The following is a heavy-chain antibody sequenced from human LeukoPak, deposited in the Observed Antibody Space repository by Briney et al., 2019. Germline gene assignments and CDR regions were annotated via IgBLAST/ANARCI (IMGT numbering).Heavy chain of an antibody. V-gene: IGHV3-53*01. CDR2: IYSGGST. J-gene: IGHJ4*02. CDR3: ARELRYFDWAYFDY. D-gene: IGHD3-9*01. CDR1: GFTVTSNY. Sequence: GGSLRLSCAASGFTVTSNYMSWVRQAPGKGLEWVSVIYSGGSTYYADSVKGRFTISRDNSKNTLYLQMNSLRAEDTAVYYCARELRYFDWAYFDYWGQGTLVTVSS.